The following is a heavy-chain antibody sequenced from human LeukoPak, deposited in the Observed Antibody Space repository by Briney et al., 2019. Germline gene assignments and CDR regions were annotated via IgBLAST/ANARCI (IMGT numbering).Heavy chain of an antibody. CDR3: ATHHLWLLPLNY. CDR1: GFTFSLYN. D-gene: IGHD5-12*01. Sequence: GGSLRLSCAASGFTFSLYNMNWVRQAPGKGLEWVSQISASETSIKYADSVRGRFTISRDNSKNTLYLQMNSLRAEDTAVYYCATHHLWLLPLNYWGQGTLVTVSS. V-gene: IGHV3-48*01. J-gene: IGHJ4*02. CDR2: ISASETSI.